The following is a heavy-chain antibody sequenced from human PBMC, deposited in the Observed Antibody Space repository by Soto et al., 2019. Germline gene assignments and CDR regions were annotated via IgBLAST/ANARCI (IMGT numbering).Heavy chain of an antibody. V-gene: IGHV3-23*01. J-gene: IGHJ4*02. CDR3: AKNPGYYYDSTGYHFDY. CDR2: IDTSGGVT. Sequence: PGGSLRLSCTASGFTFSSFFMNWVRQAPGKGPEWVSGIDTSGGVTKYADSVKGRFTISRDNSKNTLYLQMNSLRAEDTAVYYCAKNPGYYYDSTGYHFDYWGQGTLVTV. D-gene: IGHD3-22*01. CDR1: GFTFSSFF.